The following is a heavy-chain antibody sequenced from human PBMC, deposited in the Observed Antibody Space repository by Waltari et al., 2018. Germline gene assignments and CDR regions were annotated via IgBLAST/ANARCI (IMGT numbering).Heavy chain of an antibody. V-gene: IGHV3-48*04. CDR2: ISSSSSTI. CDR1: GFNWTSDS. J-gene: IGHJ4*02. D-gene: IGHD6-13*01. CDR3: ARDSGSSWYYFDY. Sequence: VQLVESGGDLVQPGGSLRLACAASGFNWTSDSMSSVRQAPGKGLEGVSYISSSSSTINYADSVKGRFTIARDSAKNSLYLQMNSLRAEDTAVYYCARDSGSSWYYFDYWGQGTLVTVSS.